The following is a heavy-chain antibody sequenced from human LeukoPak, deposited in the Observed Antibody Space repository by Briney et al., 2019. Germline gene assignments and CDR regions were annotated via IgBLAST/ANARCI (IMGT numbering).Heavy chain of an antibody. V-gene: IGHV1-18*01. Sequence: ASVKVSCKASGYTFTSYGISWVRQAPGQGLEWMGWISAYNGNTNYAQKLQGRVTMTTDTSTSTAYMELRSLRSDDTAVYYCARVVFLAFLREVAWNGMDVWGQGTTVTVSS. D-gene: IGHD3-3*02. CDR3: ARVVFLAFLREVAWNGMDV. CDR1: GYTFTSYG. CDR2: ISAYNGNT. J-gene: IGHJ6*02.